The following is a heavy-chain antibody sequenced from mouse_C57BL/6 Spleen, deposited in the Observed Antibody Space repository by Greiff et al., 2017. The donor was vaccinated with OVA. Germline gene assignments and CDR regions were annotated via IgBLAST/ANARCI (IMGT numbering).Heavy chain of an antibody. D-gene: IGHD2-3*01. Sequence: EVKVEESGGGLVKPGGSLKLSCAASGFTFSDYGMHWVRQAPEKGLEWVAYISSGSSTIYYADTVKGRFTISRDNAKNTLFLQMTSLRSEDTAMYYCARDGYEAMDYWGQGTSVTVSS. CDR1: GFTFSDYG. J-gene: IGHJ4*01. CDR3: ARDGYEAMDY. CDR2: ISSGSSTI. V-gene: IGHV5-17*01.